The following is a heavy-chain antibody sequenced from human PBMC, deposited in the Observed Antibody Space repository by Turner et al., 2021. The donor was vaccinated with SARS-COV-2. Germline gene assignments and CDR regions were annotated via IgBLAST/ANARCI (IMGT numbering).Heavy chain of an antibody. CDR3: ASRLITMIVVVKDLSAFDI. J-gene: IGHJ3*02. Sequence: QLQLQESGPGLVKPSETLSLTCTVSGGSISSSSHYWGWIRQPPGKGLEWIGNIYYSGSTYYNPSLKSRVTISVDTSKNQFSLKLSSVTAADTAVYYCASRLITMIVVVKDLSAFDIWGQGTMVTVSS. CDR1: GGSISSSSHY. D-gene: IGHD3-22*01. CDR2: IYYSGST. V-gene: IGHV4-39*01.